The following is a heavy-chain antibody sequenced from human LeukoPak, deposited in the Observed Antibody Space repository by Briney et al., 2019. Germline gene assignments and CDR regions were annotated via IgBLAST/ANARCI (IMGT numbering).Heavy chain of an antibody. V-gene: IGHV3-23*01. J-gene: IGHJ6*03. CDR2: ISGSGGST. CDR3: AKHPIAAAWGYYMDV. CDR1: GFTFSSYS. D-gene: IGHD6-13*01. Sequence: PGGSLRLSCAASGFTFSSYSMNWVRQAPGKGLEWVSAISGSGGSTYYADSVKGRFTISRDNSKNTLYLQMNSLRAEDTAVYYCAKHPIAAAWGYYMDVWGKGTTVTVSS.